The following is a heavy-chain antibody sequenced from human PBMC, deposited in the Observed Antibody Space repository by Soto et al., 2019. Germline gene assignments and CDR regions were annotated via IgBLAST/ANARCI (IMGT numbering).Heavy chain of an antibody. V-gene: IGHV1-18*01. Sequence: ASVKVSCKASGYTFTSSGISWVRQAPGQGLEWMGWISAYNGNTNYAQKLQGRVTMTTDTSTSTAYMELRSLRSDDTAVYYCASTSTVTTPYYYYYMDVWGKGTTVTVSS. J-gene: IGHJ6*03. CDR1: GYTFTSSG. CDR2: ISAYNGNT. D-gene: IGHD4-17*01. CDR3: ASTSTVTTPYYYYYMDV.